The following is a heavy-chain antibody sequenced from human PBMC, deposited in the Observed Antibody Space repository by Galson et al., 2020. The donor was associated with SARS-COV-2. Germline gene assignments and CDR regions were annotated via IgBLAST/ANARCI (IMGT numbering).Heavy chain of an antibody. V-gene: IGHV3-23*01. J-gene: IGHJ4*02. CDR1: GFTFSSYA. CDR2: ISGSGGST. CDR3: ARDYYYGSGSYWGY. D-gene: IGHD3-10*01. Sequence: GGSLRLSCAASGFTFSSYAMSWVRQAPGKGLEWVSAISGSGGSTYYADSVKGRFTISRDNSKNTLYLQMNSLRAEDTAVYYCARDYYYGSGSYWGYWGQGTLVTVSS.